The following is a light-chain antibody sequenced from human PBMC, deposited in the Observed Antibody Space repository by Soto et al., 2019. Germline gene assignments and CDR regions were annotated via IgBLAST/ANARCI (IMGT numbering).Light chain of an antibody. CDR2: AAS. Sequence: DIQMTQSPSSLSASVGDRVTITCRASQGISNALAWYQQRPGKVPKLLMYAASTLQSGVPSRFCGSGSGTDFTLTISSLQHEDVATYYCQNYDSAPTFGQGTKVEIK. CDR3: QNYDSAPT. CDR1: QGISNA. V-gene: IGKV1-27*01. J-gene: IGKJ1*01.